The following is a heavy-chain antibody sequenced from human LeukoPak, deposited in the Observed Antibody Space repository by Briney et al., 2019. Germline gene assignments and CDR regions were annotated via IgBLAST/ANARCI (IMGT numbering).Heavy chain of an antibody. J-gene: IGHJ3*02. CDR1: GGSLSGYY. CDR3: ARDLAYCGGDCLDAFDI. CDR2: MNHSGTT. Sequence: SETLSLTCAVYGGSLSGYYWSWIRQPPGKGLEWIGEMNHSGTTTTHPSLKSRVTISVDTSKTHFSLKLSSVTAADTAVYYCARDLAYCGGDCLDAFDIWGQGTMVTVSS. D-gene: IGHD2-21*02. V-gene: IGHV4-34*01.